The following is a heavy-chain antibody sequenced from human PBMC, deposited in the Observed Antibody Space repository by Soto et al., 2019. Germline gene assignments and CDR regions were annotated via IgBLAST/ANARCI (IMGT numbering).Heavy chain of an antibody. CDR1: GYSFAGYW. CDR3: ARRTAAAGVVGMDV. D-gene: IGHD6-13*01. J-gene: IGHJ6*02. Sequence: GESLKISCKGSGYSFAGYWIGWVRQMPGKGLDWMGVIYPGDSDTRYSPSFQGQVTISADKSISTAYLQWSSLKASDTAMYYCARRTAAAGVVGMDVWGQGTTVTVSS. CDR2: IYPGDSDT. V-gene: IGHV5-51*01.